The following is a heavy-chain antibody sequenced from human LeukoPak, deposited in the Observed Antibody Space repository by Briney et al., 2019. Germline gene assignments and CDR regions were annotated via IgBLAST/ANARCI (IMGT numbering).Heavy chain of an antibody. D-gene: IGHD2-2*01. Sequence: GGSLRLSCAVSGFTFNDYTINWVRQAPGKGLEWVSSISSSSTYIYYRDSLRGRFIISRDNAKNSLYLQMNSLRAEDTAVYYCARSENGQPEEYFDYWGQGTLVTVSS. CDR1: GFTFNDYT. J-gene: IGHJ4*02. CDR3: ARSENGQPEEYFDY. V-gene: IGHV3-21*01. CDR2: ISSSSTYI.